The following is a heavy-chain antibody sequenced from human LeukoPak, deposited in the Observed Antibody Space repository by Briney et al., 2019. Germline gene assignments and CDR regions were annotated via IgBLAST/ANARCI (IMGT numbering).Heavy chain of an antibody. V-gene: IGHV3-21*01. CDR3: ARESQWLVVLDY. D-gene: IGHD6-19*01. CDR2: ISSSSSYI. CDR1: GFTFSSYS. Sequence: GGSLRLSCAASGFTFSSYSMNWVRQAPGKGLEWVSSISSSSSYIYYADSVKGRFTISRDNAKNSLYLQMNSLRAEDTAVYYCARESQWLVVLDYWGQGTLVTVSS. J-gene: IGHJ4*02.